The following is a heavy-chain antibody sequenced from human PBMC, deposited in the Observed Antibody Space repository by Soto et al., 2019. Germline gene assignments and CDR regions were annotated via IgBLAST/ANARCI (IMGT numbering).Heavy chain of an antibody. D-gene: IGHD3-22*01. V-gene: IGHV4-30-2*01. Sequence: SETLSLTCAVSGGSISSGGYSWSWIRQPPGKGLEWIGYIYHSGSTYYNPSLKSRVTISVDRSKNQFSLKLSSVTAADTAVYYCARNYYDSSGYYSPDTHSHSGQGTLVT. CDR1: GGSISSGGYS. J-gene: IGHJ4*02. CDR3: ARNYYDSSGYYSPDTHSH. CDR2: IYHSGST.